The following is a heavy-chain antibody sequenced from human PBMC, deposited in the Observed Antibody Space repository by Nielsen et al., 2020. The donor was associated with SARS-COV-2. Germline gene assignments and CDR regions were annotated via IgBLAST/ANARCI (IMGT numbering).Heavy chain of an antibody. V-gene: IGHV3-53*01. Sequence: GGSLRLSCAASGFTFSSYAMHWVRQAPGKGLEWVSVIYSGGSTYYADSVKGRFTISRDNSKNTLYLQMNSLRAEDTAVYYCARVWRGYFDYWGQGTLVTVSS. CDR3: ARVWRGYFDY. CDR1: GFTFSSYA. J-gene: IGHJ4*02. CDR2: IYSGGST.